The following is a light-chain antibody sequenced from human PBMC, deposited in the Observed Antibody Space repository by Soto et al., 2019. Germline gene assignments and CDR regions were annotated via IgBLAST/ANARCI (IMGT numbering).Light chain of an antibody. CDR3: SSYTSISTLV. V-gene: IGLV2-14*01. CDR2: EVS. Sequence: QSALTQPASVSGSPGQSITISCTGTSSDVGGSNYVSWYQQHPGKAPKLMIYEVSNRPSGVSNRFSGSKSGNTASLTISGLQAEDEADYYCSSYTSISTLVFGTGTKVSVL. CDR1: SSDVGGSNY. J-gene: IGLJ1*01.